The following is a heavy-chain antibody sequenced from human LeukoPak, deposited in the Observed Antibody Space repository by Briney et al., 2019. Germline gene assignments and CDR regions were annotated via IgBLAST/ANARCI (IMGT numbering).Heavy chain of an antibody. V-gene: IGHV1-18*01. CDR1: GYTFTSYG. J-gene: IGHJ6*02. CDR3: ARELESTYYYYGMDV. Sequence: ASVKVSCKASGYTFTSYGISWVRQAPGQGLEWMGWISAYNGNTNYAQKLQGRVTMTTDTSTSTAYMELRSLRSDDTAVYYCARELESTYYYYGMDVWGRGTTVTVSS. CDR2: ISAYNGNT. D-gene: IGHD2-2*01.